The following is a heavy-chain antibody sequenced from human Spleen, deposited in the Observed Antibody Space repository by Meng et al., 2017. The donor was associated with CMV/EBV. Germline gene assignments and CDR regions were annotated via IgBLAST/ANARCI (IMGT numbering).Heavy chain of an antibody. CDR2: IRYDGSNK. CDR3: AKGVGARPSILFDY. Sequence: GGSLRLSCAASGFTFSSYGMHWVRQAPGKGLEWVAFIRYDGSNKYYADSVKGRFTISRDNSKNTLYLQMNSLRAEDTAVYYCAKGVGARPSILFDYWGQGTLVTVSS. J-gene: IGHJ4*02. D-gene: IGHD1-26*01. V-gene: IGHV3-30*02. CDR1: GFTFSSYG.